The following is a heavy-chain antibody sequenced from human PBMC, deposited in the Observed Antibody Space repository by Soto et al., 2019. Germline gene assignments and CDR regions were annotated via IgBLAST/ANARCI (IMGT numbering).Heavy chain of an antibody. CDR3: ARGRDYSKTAY. Sequence: QVQLQESGPGLVRPSQTLSLTCTVTGGSFSTGGPYWSWLRQHTVKVLEWIGSIRDGETTYYNPSLKSRVNMSMDTSNRQLSLDMRSLTVADTAIYFCARGRDYSKTAYWGQGTLVTVSS. D-gene: IGHD4-4*01. CDR1: GGSFSTGGPY. CDR2: IRDGETT. J-gene: IGHJ4*02. V-gene: IGHV4-31*03.